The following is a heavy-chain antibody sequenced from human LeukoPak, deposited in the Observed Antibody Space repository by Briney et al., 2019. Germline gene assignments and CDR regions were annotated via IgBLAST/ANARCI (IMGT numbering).Heavy chain of an antibody. V-gene: IGHV1-8*01. Sequence: ASVKVSCKASGYTFTSYDINWVRQATGQGLEWMGWMNPNSGNTGYAQKFQGRVTMTRNTSISTAYLELSSLRSEDTAVYYCARAGKRITMVRGVVYWFDPWGQGTLVTVSS. CDR1: GYTFTSYD. D-gene: IGHD3-10*01. CDR3: ARAGKRITMVRGVVYWFDP. J-gene: IGHJ5*02. CDR2: MNPNSGNT.